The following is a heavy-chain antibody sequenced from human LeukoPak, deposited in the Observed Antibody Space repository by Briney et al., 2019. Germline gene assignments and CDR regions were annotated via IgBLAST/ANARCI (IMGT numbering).Heavy chain of an antibody. CDR3: ARRYAADYYDSSGYYYDY. J-gene: IGHJ4*02. D-gene: IGHD3-22*01. CDR1: GYSFTSYW. CDR2: IYPGDSDT. V-gene: IGHV5-51*01. Sequence: LGESLKISCKGSGYSFTSYWIGWVRQMPGKGLEWMGIIYPGDSDTRYSPSFQGQVTISADKSISTAYLQWSSLKASDTAMYYCARRYAADYYDSSGYYYDYWGQGTLVTVSS.